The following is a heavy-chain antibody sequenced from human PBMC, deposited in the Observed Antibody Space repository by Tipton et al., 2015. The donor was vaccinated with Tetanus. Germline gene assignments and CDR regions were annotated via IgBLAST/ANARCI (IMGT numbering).Heavy chain of an antibody. CDR2: INDNWRDIT. V-gene: IGHV3-74*03. D-gene: IGHD1-26*01. Sequence: SLRLSCAYSGFAVSTSWMHWVRQIPGKGLVWVSRINDNWRDITTHAASVKGRFTISRDNAKNTLYLQMNSLRLEDAAMYYCVRDFVGPEDYWGQGMLVTVSS. J-gene: IGHJ4*02. CDR3: VRDFVGPEDY. CDR1: GFAVSTSW.